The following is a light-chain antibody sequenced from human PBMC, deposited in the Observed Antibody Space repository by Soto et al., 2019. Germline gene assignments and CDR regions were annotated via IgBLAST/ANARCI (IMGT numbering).Light chain of an antibody. J-gene: IGKJ1*01. Sequence: IQMTQSPSTLSASVGDRVTITCRASQSFSTWLAWYQQKPGKAPKLLIYKASSLESGVPSRFSGSGSGTEFTLTISSLQPDDFATYYGQQYNTYPWTFGQGTKVELK. CDR1: QSFSTW. V-gene: IGKV1-5*03. CDR3: QQYNTYPWT. CDR2: KAS.